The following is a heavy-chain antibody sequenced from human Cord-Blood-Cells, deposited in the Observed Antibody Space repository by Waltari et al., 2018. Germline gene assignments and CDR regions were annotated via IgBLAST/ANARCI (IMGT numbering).Heavy chain of an antibody. CDR3: AAYCSGGSCYGNPFDY. CDR1: GGSISSSSYY. D-gene: IGHD2-15*01. CDR2: IYYSGTT. J-gene: IGHJ4*02. Sequence: QLQLQESGPGLVKPSETLSLTCTVSGGSISSSSYYWGWIRQPPGKGLEWIGSIYYSGTTYYTPSHKSRVAISVDTSKNQFSLKLSSVTAADTAVYYCAAYCSGGSCYGNPFDYWGQGTLVTVSS. V-gene: IGHV4-39*01.